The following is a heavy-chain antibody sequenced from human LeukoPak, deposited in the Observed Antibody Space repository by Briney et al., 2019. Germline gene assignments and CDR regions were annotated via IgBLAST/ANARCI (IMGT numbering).Heavy chain of an antibody. CDR1: GFTFSSYS. D-gene: IGHD1-26*01. CDR3: ARSVGATSDY. J-gene: IGHJ4*02. V-gene: IGHV3-21*01. Sequence: GGSLRLSCAASGFTFSSYSMNWVRQAPGKGLELVSSISSSSSYIYYADSVKGRFTISRDNSKNSLYLQMNSLRAEDTAVYYCARSVGATSDYWGQGTLVTVSS. CDR2: ISSSSSYI.